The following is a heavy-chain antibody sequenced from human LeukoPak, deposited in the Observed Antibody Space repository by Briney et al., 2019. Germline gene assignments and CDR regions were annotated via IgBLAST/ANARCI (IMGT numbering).Heavy chain of an antibody. V-gene: IGHV3-20*04. Sequence: GGSLRLSCAASGITFSSYGMSWVRQAPGKGLEWVSGINWNGGSTGYADSVKGRFTISRDNAKNSLYLQMDSLRAEDTALYYCARVALVEPRYAFDIWGQGTMVTVSS. CDR3: ARVALVEPRYAFDI. CDR2: INWNGGST. J-gene: IGHJ3*02. CDR1: GITFSSYG.